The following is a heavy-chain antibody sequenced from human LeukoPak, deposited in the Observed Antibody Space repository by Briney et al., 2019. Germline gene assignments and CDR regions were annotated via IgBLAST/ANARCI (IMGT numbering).Heavy chain of an antibody. CDR1: GVSISSYY. D-gene: IGHD3-10*01. J-gene: IGHJ5*02. V-gene: IGHV4-59*01. Sequence: PSETLSLTCTVSGVSISSYYWSWIRQPPGKGLEWIGYIYYSGSTNYNPSLKSRVTISVDTSKNQFSLKLSSVTAADTAVYYCARDQGGMRGVITNNWFDPWGQGTLVTVSS. CDR2: IYYSGST. CDR3: ARDQGGMRGVITNNWFDP.